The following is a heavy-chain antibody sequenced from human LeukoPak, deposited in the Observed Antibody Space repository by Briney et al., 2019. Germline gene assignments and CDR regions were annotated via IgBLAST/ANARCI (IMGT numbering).Heavy chain of an antibody. Sequence: GSLRLSCAASGFTFSTYWMGWVRQAPGKGLEWVAKIKPDGSEKDHVDSVKGRFTISRDNAKNSLYLQLNSLRAEDTAVYYCARSRFYFDYWGQGTLVTASS. J-gene: IGHJ4*02. CDR2: IKPDGSEK. CDR3: ARSRFYFDY. CDR1: GFTFSTYW. V-gene: IGHV3-7*01.